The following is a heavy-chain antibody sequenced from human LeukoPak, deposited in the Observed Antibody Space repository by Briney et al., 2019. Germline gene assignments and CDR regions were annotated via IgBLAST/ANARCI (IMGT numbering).Heavy chain of an antibody. Sequence: GAPVKVSCEASRYTFIDYYILSMRQAPVQRFEWMGWIDPKRGGTKYGQTFQGRVTMTRDTSISTVYMELTLLTSDDTAVYYCARGPATGDFDYWGQGALVTVSS. CDR2: IDPKRGGT. CDR3: ARGPATGDFDY. CDR1: RYTFIDYY. J-gene: IGHJ4*02. D-gene: IGHD7-27*01. V-gene: IGHV1-2*02.